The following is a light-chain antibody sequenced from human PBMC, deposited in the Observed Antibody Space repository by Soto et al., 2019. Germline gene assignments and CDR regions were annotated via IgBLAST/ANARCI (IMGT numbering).Light chain of an antibody. Sequence: QSALTQPASVSGSPGQSIAISCTGTSSDVGGYNYVSWYQHHPAKTPNLMIYDVSNRPSGVSNRFSGSKSGNTASLTISGLQAEDEADYYCSSYTSSSTWVFGGGTKVTVL. CDR2: DVS. CDR1: SSDVGGYNY. CDR3: SSYTSSSTWV. J-gene: IGLJ3*02. V-gene: IGLV2-14*03.